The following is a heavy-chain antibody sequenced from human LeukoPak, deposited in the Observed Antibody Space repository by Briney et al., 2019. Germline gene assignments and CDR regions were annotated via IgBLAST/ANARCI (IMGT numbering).Heavy chain of an antibody. Sequence: ASVKASCKASGYTFTSYYMHWVRQAPGQGLEWMGIINPSGGSTSYAQKFQGRVTMTRDTPTSTVYMELSSLRSEDTAVYYCARDVLSCSSTSCYYRVVDGMDVWGQGTTVTVSS. V-gene: IGHV1-46*03. CDR2: INPSGGST. CDR3: ARDVLSCSSTSCYYRVVDGMDV. J-gene: IGHJ6*02. D-gene: IGHD2-2*01. CDR1: GYTFTSYY.